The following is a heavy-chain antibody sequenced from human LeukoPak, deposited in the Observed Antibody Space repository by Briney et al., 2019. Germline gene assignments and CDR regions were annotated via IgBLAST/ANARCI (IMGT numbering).Heavy chain of an antibody. CDR1: GFTFSNYS. V-gene: IGHV3-23*01. D-gene: IGHD1-26*01. CDR3: AKDRTVGTYYTFDS. J-gene: IGHJ4*02. Sequence: GGSLTLSWAASGFTFSNYSMTWVRQAPGKGLEWVSAVIGSGAIAYYTDSVKGRFSISRDNSKNTMYLQMSRLTAKDTDVYYCAKDRTVGTYYTFDSWGQGTLVTVSS. CDR2: VIGSGAIA.